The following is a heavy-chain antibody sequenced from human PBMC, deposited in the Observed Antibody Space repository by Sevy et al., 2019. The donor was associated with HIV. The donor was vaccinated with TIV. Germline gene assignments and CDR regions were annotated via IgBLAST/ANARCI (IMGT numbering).Heavy chain of an antibody. CDR3: XXXXXXXXXXXXXGYYFDY. CDR1: GYTFIGYY. CDR2: INPNSGVT. J-gene: IGHJ4*02. Sequence: ASVKVSCKASGYTFIGYYLHWVRQAPGQGLEWMGWINPNSGVTNYAQKFQGRVTMTRDTSISTAHMQLSRLRSDHTXXXXXXXXXXXXXXXXXXGYYFDYWGQGTLVTVSS. V-gene: IGHV1-2*02.